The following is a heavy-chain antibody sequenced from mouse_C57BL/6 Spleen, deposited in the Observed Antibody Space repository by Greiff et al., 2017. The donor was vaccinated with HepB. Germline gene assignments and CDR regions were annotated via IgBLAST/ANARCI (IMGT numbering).Heavy chain of an antibody. CDR2: IDPSDSYT. Sequence: QVQLQQPGAELVMPGASVKLSCKASGYTFTSYWMHWVKQRPGQGLEWIGEIDPSDSYTNYNQKFKGKSTLTVDKSSSTAYMQLSSLTSEDSAVYYCARVGSSGGIYYAMDYWGQGTSVTVSS. CDR3: ARVGSSGGIYYAMDY. V-gene: IGHV1-69*01. CDR1: GYTFTSYW. D-gene: IGHD3-2*02. J-gene: IGHJ4*01.